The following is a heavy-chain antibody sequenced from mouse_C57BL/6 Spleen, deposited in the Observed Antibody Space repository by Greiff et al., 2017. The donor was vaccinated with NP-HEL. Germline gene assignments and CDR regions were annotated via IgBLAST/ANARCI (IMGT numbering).Heavy chain of an antibody. J-gene: IGHJ1*03. CDR1: GYAFSSYW. Sequence: VQLQQSGAELVKPGASVKISCKASGYAFSSYWMNWVKQRPGKGLEWIGQIYPGDGDTNYNGKFKGKATLTADKSSSTAYMQLSSLTSEDSAVYFCAIWGFYYYGSSYWYFDVWGTGTTVTVSS. CDR3: AIWGFYYYGSSYWYFDV. D-gene: IGHD1-1*01. V-gene: IGHV1-80*01. CDR2: IYPGDGDT.